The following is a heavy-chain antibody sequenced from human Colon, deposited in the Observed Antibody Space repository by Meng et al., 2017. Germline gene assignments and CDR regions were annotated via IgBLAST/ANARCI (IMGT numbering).Heavy chain of an antibody. CDR2: RWSDGSKQ. D-gene: IGHD1-26*01. Sequence: GGSLRLSCVGSGFTFNSYGMHWGRQAPGKGLEWMAVRWSDGSKQHYADSIQARFTISRDNSQNTLYLHMNSRRVDDTAIYYCSRDSSLGLDYWGQGTLVTVSS. CDR3: SRDSSLGLDY. J-gene: IGHJ4*02. V-gene: IGHV3-33*08. CDR1: GFTFNSYG.